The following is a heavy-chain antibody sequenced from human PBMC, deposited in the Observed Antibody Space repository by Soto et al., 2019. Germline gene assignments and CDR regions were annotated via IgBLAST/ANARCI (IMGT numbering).Heavy chain of an antibody. D-gene: IGHD2-8*01. CDR3: ARGVASDVYT. CDR2: IYYSGRT. V-gene: IGHV4-59*02. CDR1: RGSVNSYY. Sequence: PSETLSLTCTVSRGSVNSYYWSWIRQSPGKGLEWIGQIYYSGRTKYNPSLTSRVTITIDTSKNQFSLKLRSVTAAETAVYFCARGVASDVYTWGQGTLVTVSS. J-gene: IGHJ1*01.